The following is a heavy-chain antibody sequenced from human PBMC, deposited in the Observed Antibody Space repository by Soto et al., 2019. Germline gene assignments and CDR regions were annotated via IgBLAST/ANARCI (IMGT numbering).Heavy chain of an antibody. J-gene: IGHJ5*02. CDR3: AREDYTTSSGFDP. D-gene: IGHD6-6*01. CDR2: INHSGST. CDR1: GGSFSGYY. V-gene: IGHV4-34*01. Sequence: SETLSLTCAVYGGSFSGYYWSWIRQPPGKGLEWIGEINHSGSTNYNPSLKSRVTMSIDRSTNQFSLRLNFLTAADTAVYYCAREDYTTSSGFDPWGQGTLVTVSS.